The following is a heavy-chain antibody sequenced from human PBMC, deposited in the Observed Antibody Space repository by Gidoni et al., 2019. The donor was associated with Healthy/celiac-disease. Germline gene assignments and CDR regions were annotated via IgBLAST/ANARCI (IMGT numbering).Heavy chain of an antibody. J-gene: IGHJ4*02. V-gene: IGHV3-9*01. CDR3: AKEYNGRPFFDY. CDR1: GFTFDDYA. Sequence: EVQLVESGGGLVQPGRSLRLSCAASGFTFDDYAMHWVRQAPGKGLEWVSGISWNSGSIGYADSVKGRFTISRDNAKNSLYLQMNSLRAEDTALYYCAKEYNGRPFFDYWGQGTLVTVSS. D-gene: IGHD1-1*01. CDR2: ISWNSGSI.